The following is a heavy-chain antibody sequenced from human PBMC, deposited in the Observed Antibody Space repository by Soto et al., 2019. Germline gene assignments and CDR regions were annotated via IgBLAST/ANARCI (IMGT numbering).Heavy chain of an antibody. D-gene: IGHD2-2*01. V-gene: IGHV3-30-3*01. CDR3: ARAPLIVPAAMGNYYYGMDV. CDR1: GFTFSSYA. Sequence: GGSLRLSCAASGFTFSSYAMHWVRQAPGKGLEWVAVISYDGSNKYYADSVKGRFTISRDNSKNTLYLQMNSLRAEETAVYYCARAPLIVPAAMGNYYYGMDVWGQGTTVTVSS. CDR2: ISYDGSNK. J-gene: IGHJ6*02.